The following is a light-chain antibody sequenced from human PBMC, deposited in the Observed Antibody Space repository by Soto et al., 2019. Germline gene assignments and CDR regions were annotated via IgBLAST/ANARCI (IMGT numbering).Light chain of an antibody. CDR1: SSNIGGNS. V-gene: IGLV1-51*01. CDR3: GSWDSSLSAYV. CDR2: DDD. Sequence: QSVMTQPPSVSAAPGQRVTISCSGSSSNIGGNSVSWYQQLPGTAPKLLIYDDDKRPSGIPDRFSGSKSGTSDTLGITGFQTGDEADHYCGSWDSSLSAYVFGTGTKLTVL. J-gene: IGLJ1*01.